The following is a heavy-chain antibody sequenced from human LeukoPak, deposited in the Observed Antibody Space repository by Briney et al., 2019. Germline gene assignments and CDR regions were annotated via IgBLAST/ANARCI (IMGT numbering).Heavy chain of an antibody. D-gene: IGHD3-22*01. V-gene: IGHV3-30*04. CDR1: GFTFSSYA. J-gene: IGHJ3*02. CDR2: ITYDGSNK. CDR3: ARAPYYYDGSGAFDI. Sequence: GEALRLSCAASGFTFSSYAMHWVRQAPGKGLEWVAVITYDGSNKYYADSVKGRFTISRDNSKNTLYLQMNSLRAEDTAVYYCARAPYYYDGSGAFDIWGQGTMVTVSS.